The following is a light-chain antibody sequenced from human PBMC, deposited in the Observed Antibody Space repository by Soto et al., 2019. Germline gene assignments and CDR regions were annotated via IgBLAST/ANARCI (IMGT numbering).Light chain of an antibody. CDR3: SSYTTSYFYV. J-gene: IGLJ1*01. Sequence: QSALTQPASVSGSPGQSITISCTGTSSDVGGFNFVSWYQQYPGQAPKLVIYEVINRPSGISDRFSGSKSDNTASLTISGLQAEDEADYYCSSYTTSYFYVFGPGTKVTVL. CDR2: EVI. V-gene: IGLV2-14*01. CDR1: SSDVGGFNF.